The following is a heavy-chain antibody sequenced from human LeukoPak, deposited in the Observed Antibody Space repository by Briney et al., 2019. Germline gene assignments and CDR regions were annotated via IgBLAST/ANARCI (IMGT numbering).Heavy chain of an antibody. J-gene: IGHJ4*02. D-gene: IGHD2-15*01. CDR1: GYRFTSYY. V-gene: IGHV1-8*01. Sequence: ASVRVSCKASGYRFTSYYINWVRQAPGQGLEWMGWMNPHSGDAGFAQNFQGRVTMTRSTSIDTAYMDLSSLTSEDTAVYYCARVCSGGSCLDFWGQGTLVAVSS. CDR2: MNPHSGDA. CDR3: ARVCSGGSCLDF.